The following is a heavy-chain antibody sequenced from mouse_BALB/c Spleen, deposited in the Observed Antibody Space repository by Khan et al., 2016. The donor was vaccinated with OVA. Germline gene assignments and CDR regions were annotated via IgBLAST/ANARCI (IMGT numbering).Heavy chain of an antibody. Sequence: QVQLKQSGAELVRPGVSVKISCKGSGYTFTDYAMHWVKQRHAKSLEWIGVISTYYGDADYNQKFQGKASMTVDNSSSTVYMELARLTSEDSAIYYCVRSAKCAYWGQGTLVTVSA. CDR3: VRSAKCAY. J-gene: IGHJ3*01. CDR2: ISTYYGDA. CDR1: GYTFTDYA. V-gene: IGHV1S137*01. D-gene: IGHD1-3*01.